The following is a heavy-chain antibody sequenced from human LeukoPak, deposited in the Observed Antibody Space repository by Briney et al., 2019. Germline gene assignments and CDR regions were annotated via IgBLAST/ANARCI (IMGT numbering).Heavy chain of an antibody. CDR2: IIPIFGTA. D-gene: IGHD6-25*01. V-gene: IGHV1-2*02. CDR3: ARDAAGYSSDH. Sequence: ASVKVSCKASGYTFTGYYMHWVRQAPGQGLEWMGGIIPIFGTANYAQKFQGRVTMTRDTSISTAYMELSRLRSDDTAVYYCARDAAGYSSDHWGQGTLVTVSS. J-gene: IGHJ1*01. CDR1: GYTFTGYY.